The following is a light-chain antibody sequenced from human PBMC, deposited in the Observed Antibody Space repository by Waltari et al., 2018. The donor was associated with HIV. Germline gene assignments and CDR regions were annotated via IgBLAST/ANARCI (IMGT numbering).Light chain of an antibody. CDR1: RSISSR. CDR3: QQYYSDPYT. J-gene: IGKJ2*01. V-gene: IGKV1-5*03. Sequence: DIQMTQSPSTLSASVGTRVTFIGWASRSISSRLAWYQQKPGKAPRLLIFKASSLESVVPSTFSGSGSGTEFTLTISSLQPDDFATYYCQQYYSDPYTFGQGTKLE. CDR2: KAS.